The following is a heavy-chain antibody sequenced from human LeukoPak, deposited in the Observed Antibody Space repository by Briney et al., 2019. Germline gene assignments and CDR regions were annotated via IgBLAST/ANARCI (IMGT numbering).Heavy chain of an antibody. CDR2: INGSSSST. D-gene: IGHD3-22*01. J-gene: IGHJ3*02. CDR3: AKVRMITMIAYDAFDI. CDR1: GFTFRTYA. Sequence: GGSLRLSCAPSGFTFRTYALNWVRQAPGEGLEWVSPINGSSSSTYYADSVKGRFTISRDNSKNTLYLQMNSQRAEDTAVYYCAKVRMITMIAYDAFDIWGQGTMVTVSS. V-gene: IGHV3-23*01.